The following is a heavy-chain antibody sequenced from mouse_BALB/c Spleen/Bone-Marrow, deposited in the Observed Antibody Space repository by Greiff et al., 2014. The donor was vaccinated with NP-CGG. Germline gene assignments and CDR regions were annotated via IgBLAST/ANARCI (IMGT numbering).Heavy chain of an antibody. Sequence: EVHLVESGGGLVQPGGSRKLSCAASGFTFSSFGMHWVRQAPEKGLEWVAYISGGSSTIYYADTVKGRFTISRDNPKNTLFLQMPSLRSADTAMFYCARGGYGYVKYAIDYWGQGTSVTVSS. D-gene: IGHD1-2*01. V-gene: IGHV5-17*02. CDR1: GFTFSSFG. J-gene: IGHJ4*01. CDR2: ISGGSSTI. CDR3: ARGGYGYVKYAIDY.